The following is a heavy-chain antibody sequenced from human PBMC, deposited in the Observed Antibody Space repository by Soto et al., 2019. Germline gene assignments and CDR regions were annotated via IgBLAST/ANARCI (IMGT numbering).Heavy chain of an antibody. D-gene: IGHD6-13*01. Sequence: VASVKVSCKASGYTFTSYYMHWVRQAPGQGLEWMGIINPSGGSTSYAQKFQGRVTMTRDTSTSTVYMELSSLRSEDTAVYYCARVMGSSWYKDYYYGMDVWGQGTTVTVSS. CDR2: INPSGGST. V-gene: IGHV1-46*01. CDR1: GYTFTSYY. CDR3: ARVMGSSWYKDYYYGMDV. J-gene: IGHJ6*02.